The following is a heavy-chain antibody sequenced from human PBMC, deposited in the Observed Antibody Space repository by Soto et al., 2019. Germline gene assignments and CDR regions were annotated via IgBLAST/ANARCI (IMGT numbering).Heavy chain of an antibody. D-gene: IGHD3-10*01. V-gene: IGHV3-64D*08. CDR2: ISSNGGST. Sequence: PGGSLRLSCSASGFTFSSYAMHWVRQAPGKGLEYVSAISSNGGSTYYADSVKGRFTISRGNSKNTLYLQMSSLRAEDTAVYYCVKAVLLWFGNYYYGMDVWGQGTTVTVSS. J-gene: IGHJ6*02. CDR3: VKAVLLWFGNYYYGMDV. CDR1: GFTFSSYA.